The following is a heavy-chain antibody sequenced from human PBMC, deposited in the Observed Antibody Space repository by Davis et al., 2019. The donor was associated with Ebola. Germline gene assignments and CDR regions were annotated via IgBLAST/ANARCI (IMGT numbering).Heavy chain of an antibody. CDR1: GGSISSGSFY. CDR2: IFTSGTT. CDR3: ARSGSSSWNWYFDL. V-gene: IGHV4-61*09. D-gene: IGHD6-13*01. Sequence: PSETLSLTCTVSGGSISSGSFYWTWIRQPAGKGLEWIGHIFTSGTTTYNPSLQSRVSLSVDTSMTQFSLKLSSVTAADTAVYYCARSGSSSWNWYFDLWGRGTLVTVSS. J-gene: IGHJ2*01.